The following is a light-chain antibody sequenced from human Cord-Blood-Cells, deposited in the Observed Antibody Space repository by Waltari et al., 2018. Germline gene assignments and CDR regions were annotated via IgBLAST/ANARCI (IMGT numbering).Light chain of an antibody. CDR1: SSNIGSNY. Sequence: QSVLTQPPSASGTPGQRVTISCSGSSSNIGSNYVYWYQQLPGTAPEPLIYRNNQRPSGVPDRFSGSKSGTSASLAISGLRSEDEADYYCAAWDDSLSGWVFGGGTKLTVL. V-gene: IGLV1-47*01. CDR3: AAWDDSLSGWV. J-gene: IGLJ3*02. CDR2: RNN.